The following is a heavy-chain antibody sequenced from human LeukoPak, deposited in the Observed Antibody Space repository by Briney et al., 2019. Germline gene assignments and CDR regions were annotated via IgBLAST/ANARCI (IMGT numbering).Heavy chain of an antibody. CDR1: GGSISSYY. Sequence: PSETLSLTCTVSGGSISSYYWSWIRQPPGKGLEWIGYIYYSGSTNYNPSLKSRVTISVDTSKNQFSLELSSVTAADTAVYYCARALSLYYYDSSGYYIAFDIWGQGTMVTVSS. J-gene: IGHJ3*02. V-gene: IGHV4-59*01. CDR3: ARALSLYYYDSSGYYIAFDI. CDR2: IYYSGST. D-gene: IGHD3-22*01.